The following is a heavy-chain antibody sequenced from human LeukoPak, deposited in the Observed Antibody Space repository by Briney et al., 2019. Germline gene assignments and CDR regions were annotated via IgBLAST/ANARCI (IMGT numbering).Heavy chain of an antibody. V-gene: IGHV5-51*01. CDR3: ARHTAGNDILTGYYDY. CDR1: GYSFTSHW. D-gene: IGHD3-9*01. Sequence: GESLKISCKGSGYSFTSHWIGWVRQMPGKGLEWMGIIYPGDSDTRYSPSFQGQVTISADKSISTAYLQWSSLKASDTAMYYCARHTAGNDILTGYYDYWGQGTLVTVSS. CDR2: IYPGDSDT. J-gene: IGHJ4*02.